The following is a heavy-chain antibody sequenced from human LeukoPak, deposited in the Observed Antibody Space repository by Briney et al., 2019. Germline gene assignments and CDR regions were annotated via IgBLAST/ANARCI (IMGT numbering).Heavy chain of an antibody. CDR1: GYTLTELS. Sequence: ASVKVSCKVSGYTLTELSMHWVRQAPGKGLEWMGGFEPEDGETIYAQKFQGRVTMTEDTSTDTAYMELRSLRSDDTAVYYCARGPHCSSTSCYRSWFDPWGQGTLVTVSS. J-gene: IGHJ5*02. CDR3: ARGPHCSSTSCYRSWFDP. CDR2: FEPEDGET. V-gene: IGHV1-24*01. D-gene: IGHD2-2*01.